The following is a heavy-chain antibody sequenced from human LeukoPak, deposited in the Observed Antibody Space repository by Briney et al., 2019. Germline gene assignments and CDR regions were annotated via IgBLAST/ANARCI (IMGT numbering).Heavy chain of an antibody. J-gene: IGHJ4*02. Sequence: SVKVSCKASGGTFSSYAISWVQQAPGQGLEWMGGIIPIFGTANYAQKFQGRVTITTDESTSTAYMELSGLRSEDTAVYYCASRLRGIAAAGSGLVDYWGQGTLVTVSS. CDR2: IIPIFGTA. V-gene: IGHV1-69*05. CDR3: ASRLRGIAAAGSGLVDY. D-gene: IGHD6-13*01. CDR1: GGTFSSYA.